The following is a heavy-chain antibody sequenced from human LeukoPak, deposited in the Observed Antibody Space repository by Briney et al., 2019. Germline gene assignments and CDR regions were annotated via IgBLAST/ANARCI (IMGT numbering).Heavy chain of an antibody. CDR3: ARKSYGSGSPYGMDV. Sequence: GESLKISCKGSGYSFASYWTGWVRQMPGKGLEWMGIIYPGDSDTRYSPSFQGQVTISADKSISTAYLQWSSLKASDTAMYYCARKSYGSGSPYGMDVWGQGTTVTVSS. CDR2: IYPGDSDT. CDR1: GYSFASYW. V-gene: IGHV5-51*01. J-gene: IGHJ6*02. D-gene: IGHD3-10*01.